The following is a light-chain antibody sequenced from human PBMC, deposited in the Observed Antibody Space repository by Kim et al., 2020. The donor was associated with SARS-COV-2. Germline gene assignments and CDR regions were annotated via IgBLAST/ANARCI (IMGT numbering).Light chain of an antibody. J-gene: IGLJ2*01. CDR2: ARN. V-gene: IGLV3-19*01. CDR1: NLRMYY. Sequence: SSELTQDPAVSVALGQTVRITCQGDNLRMYYASWYQQKPGQAPTLVIFARNNRPSGIPDRFSGSSSGNTASLTITGAQAEDEADYYCKSRDSSGNLLVFGGGTKLTVL. CDR3: KSRDSSGNLLV.